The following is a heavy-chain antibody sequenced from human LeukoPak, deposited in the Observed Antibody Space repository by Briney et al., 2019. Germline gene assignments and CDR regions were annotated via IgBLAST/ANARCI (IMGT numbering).Heavy chain of an antibody. D-gene: IGHD3-3*01. CDR2: INPSGGST. CDR3: ARSRLRFLEWSPVDY. Sequence: ASAKVSCKASGYTFTSYYMHWVRQAPGQGLEWMGIINPSGGSTSYTQKFQGRVTMTRDTSTSTVYMELSSLRSEDTAVYYCARSRLRFLEWSPVDYWGQGTLVTVSS. J-gene: IGHJ4*02. V-gene: IGHV1-46*01. CDR1: GYTFTSYY.